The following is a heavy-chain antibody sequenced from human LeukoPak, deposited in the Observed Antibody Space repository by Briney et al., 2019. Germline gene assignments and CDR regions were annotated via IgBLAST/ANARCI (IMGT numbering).Heavy chain of an antibody. Sequence: SETLSLTCAVYGGSFSGYHWSWIRQPAGKGLEWIGRIYTSGSTNYNPSLKSRVTISVDTSKNQFSLKLSSVTAADTAVYYCARAPIAGSGAFDIWGQGTMVTVSS. CDR3: ARAPIAGSGAFDI. CDR1: GGSFSGYH. D-gene: IGHD6-13*01. V-gene: IGHV4-59*10. J-gene: IGHJ3*02. CDR2: IYTSGST.